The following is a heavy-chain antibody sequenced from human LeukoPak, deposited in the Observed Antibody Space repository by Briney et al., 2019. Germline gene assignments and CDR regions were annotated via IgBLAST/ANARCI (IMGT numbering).Heavy chain of an antibody. J-gene: IGHJ6*04. Sequence: ASVKVSCKASGYTFTSYAMHWVRQAPGQRLEWMGWINAGTGNTKYSQKFQGRVTITRDTSASTAYMELSSLRSEDTAVYYCGRPLNSSGGGLYYYYGMDVWGKGTTVTVSS. V-gene: IGHV1-3*01. CDR1: GYTFTSYA. CDR2: INAGTGNT. CDR3: GRPLNSSGGGLYYYYGMDV. D-gene: IGHD6-19*01.